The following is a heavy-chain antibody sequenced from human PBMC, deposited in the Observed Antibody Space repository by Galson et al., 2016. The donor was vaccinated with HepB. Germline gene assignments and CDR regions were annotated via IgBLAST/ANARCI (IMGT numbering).Heavy chain of an antibody. D-gene: IGHD2-2*01. Sequence: VKVSCKASGYTITSHYMHWVRQAPGQGLEWMGVIYPSGDTTNYSQRFRGRVTMTRDTSTNTVYMELSSLRSEDTAVYYCVREGLPEVKYFDYWGQGTLVTVSS. CDR1: GYTITSHY. CDR3: VREGLPEVKYFDY. CDR2: IYPSGDTT. V-gene: IGHV1-46*01. J-gene: IGHJ4*02.